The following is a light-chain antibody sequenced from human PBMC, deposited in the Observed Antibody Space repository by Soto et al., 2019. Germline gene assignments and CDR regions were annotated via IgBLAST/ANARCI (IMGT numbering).Light chain of an antibody. V-gene: IGLV3-1*01. Sequence: SYELNQPPSVSVSPGQTASITCSGDKLGDKYACWYQQKPGQSPVLVIYQDSKRPSGIPERFSGANSGNTATLTIIGTQAMDEADYYCQAWDSSTVFGTGTKLTVL. CDR3: QAWDSSTV. CDR2: QDS. J-gene: IGLJ1*01. CDR1: KLGDKY.